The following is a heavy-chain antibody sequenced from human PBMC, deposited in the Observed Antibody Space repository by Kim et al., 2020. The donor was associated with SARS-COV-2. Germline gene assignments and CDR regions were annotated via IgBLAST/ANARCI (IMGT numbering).Heavy chain of an antibody. Sequence: ASVKVSCKASGYTFTSYDINWVRQATGQGLEWMGWMNPNSGNTGYAQKFQGRVTMTRNTSITTAYMELSSLTSDDTAVYYCTRSMGRGSDYYAYWGLGTLVTVCS. CDR2: MNPNSGNT. CDR3: TRSMGRGSDYYAY. V-gene: IGHV1-8*01. CDR1: GYTFTSYD. J-gene: IGHJ4*02. D-gene: IGHD3-22*01.